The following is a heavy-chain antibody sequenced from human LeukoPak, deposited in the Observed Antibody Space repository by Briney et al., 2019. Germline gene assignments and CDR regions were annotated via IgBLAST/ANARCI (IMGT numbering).Heavy chain of an antibody. CDR1: GFTFSSYW. Sequence: GGALRLSCAASGFTFSSYWMSWVRQAPGKGLEWVANIKQDGSEKYYVDSVKGRFTISRDNAKNSLYLQMNSLRAEDTAVYYCARAARSGFYGMDVWGQGTTVTVSS. J-gene: IGHJ6*02. V-gene: IGHV3-7*01. D-gene: IGHD3-10*01. CDR3: ARAARSGFYGMDV. CDR2: IKQDGSEK.